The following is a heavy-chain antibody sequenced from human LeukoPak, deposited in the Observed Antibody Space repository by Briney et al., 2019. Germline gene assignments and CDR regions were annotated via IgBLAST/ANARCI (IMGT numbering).Heavy chain of an antibody. CDR2: INHSGST. CDR3: ASSTITMIVVAMGEVAFDI. V-gene: IGHV4-34*01. CDR1: GGSFSGYY. Sequence: SETLSLTCAVYGGSFSGYYWSWIRQPPGKGLEWIGEINHSGSTNYNPSLKSRVTISVDTSKNQFSLKLSSVTAADTAVYYCASSTITMIVVAMGEVAFDIWGQGTMVTVSS. D-gene: IGHD3-22*01. J-gene: IGHJ3*02.